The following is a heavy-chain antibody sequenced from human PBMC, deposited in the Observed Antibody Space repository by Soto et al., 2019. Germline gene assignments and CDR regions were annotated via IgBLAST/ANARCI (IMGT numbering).Heavy chain of an antibody. CDR1: GGSISSGGYY. V-gene: IGHV4-31*02. CDR3: AGIYSGSPGGTLRY. J-gene: IGHJ4*02. CDR2: IYYSGST. D-gene: IGHD1-26*01. Sequence: PSETLSLTCTVSGGSISSGGYYWSWIRQHPGKGLEWIGYIYYSGSTYYNPSLKSRVTISVDTSKNQFSLKLSSVTAADTAVYYCAGIYSGSPGGTLRYWGQGTLVTVSS.